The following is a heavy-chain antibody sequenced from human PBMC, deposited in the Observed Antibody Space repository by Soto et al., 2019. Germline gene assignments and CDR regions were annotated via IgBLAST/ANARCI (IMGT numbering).Heavy chain of an antibody. V-gene: IGHV1-18*01. CDR1: GYTFTSYG. D-gene: IGHD3-22*01. J-gene: IGHJ2*01. CDR3: ARDYYDSSGYSSSYWYFDL. Sequence: QVQLVQSGAEVKKPGASVKVSCKASGYTFTSYGISWVRQAPGQGLEWMGWISAYNGNTNYAQKLQGRVTMTTDTSTSTAYTELRSLRSDDTAVYYCARDYYDSSGYSSSYWYFDLWGRGTLVTVSS. CDR2: ISAYNGNT.